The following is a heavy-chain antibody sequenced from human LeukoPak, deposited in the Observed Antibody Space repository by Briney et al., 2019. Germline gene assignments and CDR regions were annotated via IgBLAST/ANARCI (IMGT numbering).Heavy chain of an antibody. J-gene: IGHJ4*02. CDR1: GGSISSSSYY. CDR2: IYYSGST. CDR3: ARYDGYDILTGHPRGFDY. Sequence: KPSETLSLTCTVSGGSISSSSYYWGWIRQPPGKGLEWIGSIYYSGSTYYNPSLKSRVTISVDTSKNQFSLKLSSVTAADTAVYYCARYDGYDILTGHPRGFDYWGQGTLVTVSS. D-gene: IGHD3-9*01. V-gene: IGHV4-39*01.